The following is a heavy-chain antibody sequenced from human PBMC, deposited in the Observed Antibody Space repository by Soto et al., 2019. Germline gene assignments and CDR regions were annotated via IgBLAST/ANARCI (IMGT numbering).Heavy chain of an antibody. Sequence: EVQLLESGGGLVQPGGSLRLSCAVSGFNFGSYAMTWVRQAPGKGLEWVSSISISGTRPLYADSVKGRFVVSRDNTGDTLLLHMNSLRVEDTAIYYCARDSDTAGCLNSFDPWGQGTQVIVSS. CDR2: ISISGTRP. D-gene: IGHD2-8*02. CDR1: GFNFGSYA. J-gene: IGHJ5*02. V-gene: IGHV3-23*01. CDR3: ARDSDTAGCLNSFDP.